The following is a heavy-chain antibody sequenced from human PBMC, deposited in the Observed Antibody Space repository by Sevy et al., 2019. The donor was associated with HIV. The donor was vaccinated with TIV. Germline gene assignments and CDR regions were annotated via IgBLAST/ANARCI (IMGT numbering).Heavy chain of an antibody. Sequence: GGSLRLSCAASGFTGNSNYMTWVRQAPGKGLEGVSVIHSDDTTYHADSVKDRFTISRYNFKNTLYLHMSSLRAEDTAVYYCARGKSGYGYALNYWGQGTLVTVSS. CDR2: IHSDDTT. V-gene: IGHV3-66*01. J-gene: IGHJ4*02. CDR3: ARGKSGYGYALNY. CDR1: GFTGNSNY. D-gene: IGHD5-18*01.